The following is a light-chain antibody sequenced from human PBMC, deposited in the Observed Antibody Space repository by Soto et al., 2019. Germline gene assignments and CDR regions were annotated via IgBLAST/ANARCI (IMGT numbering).Light chain of an antibody. Sequence: IVMTQSPATLSVSPGESATLSCRASQNIYYNVAWYQHRPGQAPRLLIYRASTRATGVPARFSGSGSGTEFTLTISSLQSEDVATYYCQKYNSAPWTFGQGTKVDIK. CDR2: RAS. CDR1: QNIYYN. J-gene: IGKJ1*01. CDR3: QKYNSAPWT. V-gene: IGKV3-15*01.